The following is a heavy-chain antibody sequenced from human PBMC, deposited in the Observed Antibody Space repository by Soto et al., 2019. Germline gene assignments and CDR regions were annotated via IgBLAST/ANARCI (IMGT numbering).Heavy chain of an antibody. CDR3: ARGSGVTAIPDDAFDI. J-gene: IGHJ3*02. Sequence: QVQLVQSGAEVKKPGASVKVSCKASGYTFTSYYMHWVRQAPGQGLEWMGIINPSGGSTSYAQKFQGRVTRTRDTSTSTVYMELSSLRSKDTAVYYCARGSGVTAIPDDAFDIWGQGTMVTVSS. V-gene: IGHV1-46*01. CDR1: GYTFTSYY. CDR2: INPSGGST. D-gene: IGHD2-21*02.